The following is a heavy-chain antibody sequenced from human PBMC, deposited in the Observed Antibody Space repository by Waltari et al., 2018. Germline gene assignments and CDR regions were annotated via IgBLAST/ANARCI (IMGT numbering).Heavy chain of an antibody. CDR3: ARTPSKWYFQH. CDR1: GYTFTSYA. D-gene: IGHD1-26*01. J-gene: IGHJ1*01. Sequence: QVQLVQSGAEVKKPGASVKVSCTASGYTFTSYAMHSVRQAPGQRLEWMGWINAGNGNTKYSQKFQGRVTITRDTSASTAYMELSSLRSEDTAVYYCARTPSKWYFQHWGQGTLVTVSS. CDR2: INAGNGNT. V-gene: IGHV1-3*01.